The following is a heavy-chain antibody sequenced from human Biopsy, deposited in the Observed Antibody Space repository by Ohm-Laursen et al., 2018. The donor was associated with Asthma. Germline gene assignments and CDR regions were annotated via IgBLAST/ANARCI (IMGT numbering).Heavy chain of an antibody. J-gene: IGHJ6*02. D-gene: IGHD6-13*01. V-gene: IGHV1-69*06. Sequence: SSVKVSCNASGGTFGNYAISWVRQAPGLGLEWMGGISPVFGSTNIAQKFQGRVTISADIFTKTAYLEVSSLRSDDTAVYYCASPSSSREILYYYYNMDIWGQGTTVTV. CDR3: ASPSSSREILYYYYNMDI. CDR1: GGTFGNYA. CDR2: ISPVFGST.